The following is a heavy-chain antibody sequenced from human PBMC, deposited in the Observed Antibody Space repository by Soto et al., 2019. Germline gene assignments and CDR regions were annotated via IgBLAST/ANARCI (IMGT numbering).Heavy chain of an antibody. CDR2: IIPIFGTA. CDR1: GGTFSSYA. Sequence: SVKVSCKASGGTFSSYAISWVRQAPGQGLEWMGGIIPIFGTANYAQKFQGRVTITADESTSTAYMELSNLRSEDTAVYYCARDPSYYDSSGYFEYWGQGTLVTVSS. CDR3: ARDPSYYDSSGYFEY. D-gene: IGHD3-22*01. J-gene: IGHJ4*02. V-gene: IGHV1-69*13.